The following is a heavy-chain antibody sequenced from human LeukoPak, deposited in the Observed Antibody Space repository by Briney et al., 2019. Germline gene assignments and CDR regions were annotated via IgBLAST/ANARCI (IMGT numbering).Heavy chain of an antibody. Sequence: ASVKVSCKASGYTFTGSGWYLYWLRQAPGQGLECVGWIHPNNGATLYAQKFQGRVAMTSDTSISTAYMELSRLRPDDTAMYYCARDGPAQMVDFDYWGQGTLVTVSS. V-gene: IGHV1-2*02. J-gene: IGHJ4*02. D-gene: IGHD3-10*01. CDR1: GYTFTGSGWY. CDR2: IHPNNGAT. CDR3: ARDGPAQMVDFDY.